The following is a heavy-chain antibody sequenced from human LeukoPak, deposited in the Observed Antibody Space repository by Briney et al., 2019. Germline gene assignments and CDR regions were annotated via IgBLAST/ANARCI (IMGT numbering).Heavy chain of an antibody. J-gene: IGHJ4*02. CDR1: GGSISSSIYY. CDR2: IYYSGST. V-gene: IGHV4-39*07. CDR3: ARVSRSGSSWYVEGVY. Sequence: PSETMSLTCTVSGGSISSSIYYWGWIRQPPGKGLEWIGSIYYSGSTYYNPSLKSRVTISVDTSKNQFSLKLSSVTAADTAVYYCARVSRSGSSWYVEGVYWGQGTLVTVSS. D-gene: IGHD6-13*01.